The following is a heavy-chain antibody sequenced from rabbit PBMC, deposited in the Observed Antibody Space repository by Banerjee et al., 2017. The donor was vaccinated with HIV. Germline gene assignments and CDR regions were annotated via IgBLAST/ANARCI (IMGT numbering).Heavy chain of an antibody. CDR3: ARGGVGTTYPYGGMDL. D-gene: IGHD8-1*01. J-gene: IGHJ6*01. V-gene: IGHV1S45*01. CDR1: GLDFSSSYW. Sequence: QEQLVEYGGDLVQPEGSLTLTCKASGLDFSSSYWICWVRQAPGKGLEWIACIYVGGTGNTYYASWAKGRFTISKTSSTTVTLQMTSLTAADTATYFCARGGVGTTYPYGGMDLWGPGTLVTVS. CDR2: IYVGGTGNT.